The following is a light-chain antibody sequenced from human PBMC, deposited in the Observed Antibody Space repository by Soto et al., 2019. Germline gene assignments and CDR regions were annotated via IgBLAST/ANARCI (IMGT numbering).Light chain of an antibody. V-gene: IGKV1-5*03. CDR2: RAS. CDR3: LQYTSYST. Sequence: DIQMTQSPSTLSASVGDRVTITCRASQSISDWLAWYQQKPGKAPKLLIYRASSLESGVPSRFSGGVSGTEFTLTISSLQPDDFATYYCLQYTSYSTFGQGTKLDIK. J-gene: IGKJ2*01. CDR1: QSISDW.